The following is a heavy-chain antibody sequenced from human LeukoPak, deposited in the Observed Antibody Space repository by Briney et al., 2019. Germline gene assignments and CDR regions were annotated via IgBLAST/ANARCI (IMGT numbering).Heavy chain of an antibody. CDR2: IWYDGSNK. J-gene: IGHJ3*02. CDR3: AKDRGYGDYTRVDDAFDI. D-gene: IGHD4-17*01. CDR1: GFTFSSYG. V-gene: IGHV3-33*06. Sequence: GGSLRLSCAASGFTFSSYGMHWVRQAPGKGLEWVAVIWYDGSNKYYADSVKGRFTISRDFSRNTVFLQMNSLRAEDTAVYYCAKDRGYGDYTRVDDAFDIWGQGTLVTVSS.